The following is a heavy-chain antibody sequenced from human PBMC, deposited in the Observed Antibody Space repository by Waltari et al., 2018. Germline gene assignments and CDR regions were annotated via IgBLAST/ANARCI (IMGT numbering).Heavy chain of an antibody. V-gene: IGHV1-8*01. CDR3: ARGTAAGKGANWCAP. J-gene: IGHJ5*02. CDR2: MNSNSSNT. Sequence: GKGVEWMGWMNSNSSNTGYAQKFQNRVIMTTNTSISTAYMEVSSLRSEDTAVYYGARGTAAGKGANWCAPWGQGTLLIVSS. D-gene: IGHD6-13*01.